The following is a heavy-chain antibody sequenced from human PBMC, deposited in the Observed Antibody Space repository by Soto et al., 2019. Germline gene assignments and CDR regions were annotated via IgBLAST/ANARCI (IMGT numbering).Heavy chain of an antibody. J-gene: IGHJ6*02. CDR2: INPKFGDT. V-gene: IGHV1-2*02. CDR1: GYTFTSYY. Sequence: QVQLGQSGAEMKEPGDSVRVSCEASGYTFTSYYIHWVRQAPGQGLEWMGWINPKFGDTTYAQDFQGRVSMTRDMSISTVYMELGRLTSDDTAIYYCARNMDYYYGPGSGNGHGFWGQGTTVTVFS. D-gene: IGHD3-10*01. CDR3: ARNMDYYYGPGSGNGHGF.